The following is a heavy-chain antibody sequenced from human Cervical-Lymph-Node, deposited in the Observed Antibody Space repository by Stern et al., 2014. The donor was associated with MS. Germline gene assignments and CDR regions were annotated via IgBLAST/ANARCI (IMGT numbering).Heavy chain of an antibody. CDR3: ATHRGRVTYYYGMDV. D-gene: IGHD2-21*02. CDR1: GYTLSEIS. CDR2: FDPEHGET. V-gene: IGHV1-24*01. Sequence: VQLVESGAEVKKPGASVKVSCKVSGYTLSEISMHWVRQGHGKGLEWMGGFDPEHGETLYAQKFQGRVTMAEDRSTDTAYMELSSLRSEDTAVYYCATHRGRVTYYYGMDVWGQGTTVTVSS. J-gene: IGHJ6*02.